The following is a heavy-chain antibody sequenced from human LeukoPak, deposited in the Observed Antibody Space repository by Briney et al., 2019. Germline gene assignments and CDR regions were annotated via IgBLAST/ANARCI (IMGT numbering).Heavy chain of an antibody. J-gene: IGHJ6*03. Sequence: SETLSLTCTVSGGSISSYYWSWIRQPPGKGLEWIGYIYYSGSTNYNPSLKSRVTISVDTSKNQFSLKLSSVPAADTAVYYCARGRSNQDIVVVPAAPNDLYYYYYMDVWGKGTTVTISS. V-gene: IGHV4-59*12. CDR2: IYYSGST. D-gene: IGHD2-2*01. CDR3: ARGRSNQDIVVVPAAPNDLYYYYYMDV. CDR1: GGSISSYY.